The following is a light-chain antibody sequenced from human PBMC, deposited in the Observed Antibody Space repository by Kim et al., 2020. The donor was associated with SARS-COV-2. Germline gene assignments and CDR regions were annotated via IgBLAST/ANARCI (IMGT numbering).Light chain of an antibody. CDR1: PHAVGNEG. J-gene: IGLJ3*02. Sequence: QPAPLTCPRPPHAVGNEGAPPLPQHQGHPPHLLSSRNNNRPSGISERFSASRSGDTASLPITGLQPEDEADYYCSAWDSSLSAWVFGGGTQLTVL. V-gene: IGLV10-54*01. CDR2: RNN. CDR3: SAWDSSLSAWV.